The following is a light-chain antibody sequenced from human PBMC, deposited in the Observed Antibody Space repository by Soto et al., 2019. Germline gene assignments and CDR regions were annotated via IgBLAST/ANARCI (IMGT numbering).Light chain of an antibody. CDR2: EVS. CDR3: SSYTGNGISTVV. J-gene: IGLJ2*01. Sequence: HSALTQPPSASGSPGQSVTISCTGTSSDVGAYDYVSWFQQHPGRAPKLMIYEVSKRPSGVPDRFSGSKSGNTASLTVSGLQTEDEADYYCSSYTGNGISTVVVGGGTKLTVL. V-gene: IGLV2-8*01. CDR1: SSDVGAYDY.